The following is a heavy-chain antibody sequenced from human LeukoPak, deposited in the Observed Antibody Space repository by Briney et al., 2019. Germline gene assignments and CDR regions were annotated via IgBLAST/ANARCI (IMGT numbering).Heavy chain of an antibody. CDR1: GYTFTSYD. D-gene: IGHD6-19*01. CDR2: IIPIFGTA. J-gene: IGHJ5*02. CDR3: ARDVAGTPVGH. V-gene: IGHV1-69*05. Sequence: SVKVSCKASGYTFTSYDINWVRQATGQWLEWMGGIIPIFGTANYAWKFQGRVTITTDESTSTAYMELSSLRSEDTAVYYCARDVAGTPVGHWGQGTLVTVSS.